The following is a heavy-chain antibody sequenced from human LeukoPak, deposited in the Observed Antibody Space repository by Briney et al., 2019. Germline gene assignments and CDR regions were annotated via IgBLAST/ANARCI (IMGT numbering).Heavy chain of an antibody. J-gene: IGHJ4*02. Sequence: GGSLRLSCAASGFTFSSYSMNWVRQAPGKGLEWVSSISSSSSYIYYADSVKGRFTISRDNAKNSLYLQMNSLRAEDTAVYYCARGRDSSGGGFDYRGQGTLVTVSS. CDR3: ARGRDSSGGGFDY. V-gene: IGHV3-21*01. CDR1: GFTFSSYS. D-gene: IGHD6-19*01. CDR2: ISSSSSYI.